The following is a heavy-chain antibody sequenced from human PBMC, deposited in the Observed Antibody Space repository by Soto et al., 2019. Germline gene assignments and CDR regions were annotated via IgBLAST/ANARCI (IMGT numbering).Heavy chain of an antibody. D-gene: IGHD6-13*01. CDR2: INPNSGGT. V-gene: IGHV1-2*04. J-gene: IGHJ3*02. CDR1: GYTFTGYY. CDR3: ARSVTRIAAAGDAFDI. Sequence: ASVKVSCKASGYTFTGYYMHWVRQAPGQGLEWMGWINPNSGGTNYAQKFQGWVTMTRDTSISTAYMKLSRLRSDDTAMYYCARSVTRIAAAGDAFDIWGQGTMVTVSS.